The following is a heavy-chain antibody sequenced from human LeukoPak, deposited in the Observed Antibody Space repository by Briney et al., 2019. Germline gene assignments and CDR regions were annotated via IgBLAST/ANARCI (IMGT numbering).Heavy chain of an antibody. Sequence: QTGGSLRLSCAASGFTFSSYWMSWVRQAPGKGLGWVASIQKDGSQKYYLESVKGRFTISRDNTKNSLYLHMSSLRADDTAVYFCATVAGYFDYWGQGTLVTVSS. D-gene: IGHD2-21*01. V-gene: IGHV3-7*01. J-gene: IGHJ4*02. CDR1: GFTFSSYW. CDR2: IQKDGSQK. CDR3: ATVAGYFDY.